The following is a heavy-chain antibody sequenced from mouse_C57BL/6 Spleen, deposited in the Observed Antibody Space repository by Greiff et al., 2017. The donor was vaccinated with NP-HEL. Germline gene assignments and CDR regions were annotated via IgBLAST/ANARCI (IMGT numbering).Heavy chain of an antibody. CDR2: IDPSDSYT. D-gene: IGHD1-1*01. CDR3: ARGITTVVATGAMDY. Sequence: VQLQQSGAELVMPGASVKLSCKASGYTFTSYWMHWVKQRPGQGLEWIGEIDPSDSYTNYNQKFKGKSTLTVYKSSSTANMQLSSLTSEDSAVYYGARGITTVVATGAMDYWCQRTSVTVSS. CDR1: GYTFTSYW. J-gene: IGHJ4*01. V-gene: IGHV1-69*01.